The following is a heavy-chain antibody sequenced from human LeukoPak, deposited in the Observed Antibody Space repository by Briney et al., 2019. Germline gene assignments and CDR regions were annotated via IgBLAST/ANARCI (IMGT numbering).Heavy chain of an antibody. Sequence: SETLSLTCTVSGGSISSYYWSWIRQPPGKGLEWIGYIYYSGSTNYNPSLKSRVTISVDTSKNQFSLKLSSVTAADTAVYYCARSYDTAMGDYWGQGTLVTVSS. CDR1: GGSISSYY. CDR3: ARSYDTAMGDY. D-gene: IGHD5-18*01. J-gene: IGHJ4*02. CDR2: IYYSGST. V-gene: IGHV4-59*08.